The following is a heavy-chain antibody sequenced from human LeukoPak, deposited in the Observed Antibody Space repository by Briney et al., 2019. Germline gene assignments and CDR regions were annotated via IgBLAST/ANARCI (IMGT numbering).Heavy chain of an antibody. J-gene: IGHJ5*02. V-gene: IGHV5-51*01. Sequence: LGESLKISCKGSGYSFTSYWIGWVRQMPGKGLEWMGIIYPGDSDTRYSPSFQGQVTISADKSISTAHLQWSSLKASDTAMYYCARSGYSSSWYLGWFDPWGQGTLVTVSS. D-gene: IGHD6-13*01. CDR2: IYPGDSDT. CDR1: GYSFTSYW. CDR3: ARSGYSSSWYLGWFDP.